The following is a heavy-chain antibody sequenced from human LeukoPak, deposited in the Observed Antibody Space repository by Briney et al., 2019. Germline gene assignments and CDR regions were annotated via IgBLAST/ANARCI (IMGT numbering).Heavy chain of an antibody. CDR1: RFTFSLYS. Sequence: GGSLRLSCSASRFTFSLYSMNWVRQAPGKGLEWVSSISTNGSYIHYADSVKGRFTISRDNAKNSLYLQMNSLRAEDTAVSYCARARHGSGSYFDYWGQGTLVTVSS. V-gene: IGHV3-21*04. J-gene: IGHJ4*02. CDR2: ISTNGSYI. CDR3: ARARHGSGSYFDY. D-gene: IGHD3-10*01.